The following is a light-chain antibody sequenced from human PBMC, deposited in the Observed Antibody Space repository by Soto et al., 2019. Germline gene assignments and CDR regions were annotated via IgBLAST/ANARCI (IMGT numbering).Light chain of an antibody. CDR2: EGS. Sequence: QSALTQPASVTGCPGQSITISCTGTSSNVGSYNLVSWYQQHPGKAPKLMIYEGSKRPSGVSNRFSGSKSGNTASLTISGLQAEDEAAYYCCSYAGSPYVFGTVTEVTDL. J-gene: IGLJ1*01. CDR3: CSYAGSPYV. CDR1: SSNVGSYNL. V-gene: IGLV2-23*01.